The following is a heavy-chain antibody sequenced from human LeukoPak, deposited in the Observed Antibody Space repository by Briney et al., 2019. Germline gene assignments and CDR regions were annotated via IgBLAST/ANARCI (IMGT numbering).Heavy chain of an antibody. J-gene: IGHJ3*02. V-gene: IGHV4-61*02. CDR3: ARQGSSSWYKAFDI. CDR1: GGSISSGSYY. D-gene: IGHD6-13*01. Sequence: SQTLSLTCTVSGGSISSGSYYWSWIRQPAGKGLEWIGRIYTRGSTNYNPSLKSRVTISVDTSKNQFSLKLSSVTAADTAVYYCARQGSSSWYKAFDIWGQGTMVTVSS. CDR2: IYTRGST.